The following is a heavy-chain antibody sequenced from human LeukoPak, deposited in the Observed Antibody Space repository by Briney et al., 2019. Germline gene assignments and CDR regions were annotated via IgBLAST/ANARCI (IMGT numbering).Heavy chain of an antibody. J-gene: IGHJ4*02. D-gene: IGHD1-26*01. CDR3: VRGGIVGTTARIPLFYY. CDR2: IYYSGST. Sequence: PSETLSLTCTVSGGSISGYYWSWVRQPPGKGLEWIGYIYYSGSTNYNPSLKSRVTMSVDTSKNQFSLKLSSVTAADTAVYYCVRGGIVGTTARIPLFYYWGQGTLVTVSS. CDR1: GGSISGYY. V-gene: IGHV4-59*01.